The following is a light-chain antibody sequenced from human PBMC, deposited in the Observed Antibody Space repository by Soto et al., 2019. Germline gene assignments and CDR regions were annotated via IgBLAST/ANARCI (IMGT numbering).Light chain of an antibody. CDR1: QNINNNY. Sequence: IVLTQSPGTLSLSPGERATLSCRASQNINNNYLAWYQQKPGQAPRPLIFIASNRSAGIPDRFSGSGSATDFTHTISRLEPEDFAVYYCHQYGSSPITFGQGTRLEIK. V-gene: IGKV3-20*01. CDR3: HQYGSSPIT. CDR2: IAS. J-gene: IGKJ5*01.